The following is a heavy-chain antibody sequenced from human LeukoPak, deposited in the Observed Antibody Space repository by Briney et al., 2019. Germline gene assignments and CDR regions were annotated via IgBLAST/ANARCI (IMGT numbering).Heavy chain of an antibody. J-gene: IGHJ4*02. CDR2: IKQDGSEK. Sequence: VGSLRLSCAASGFTFSNYWMSWVRQAPGKGLEWVANIKQDGSEKYYVDSVKGRFTISRDNAKNSLYLQMNSLRAEDTAVYYCARDEGGVSGWYEVYYFDYWGQGTLVTVSS. V-gene: IGHV3-7*01. CDR1: GFTFSNYW. D-gene: IGHD6-19*01. CDR3: ARDEGGVSGWYEVYYFDY.